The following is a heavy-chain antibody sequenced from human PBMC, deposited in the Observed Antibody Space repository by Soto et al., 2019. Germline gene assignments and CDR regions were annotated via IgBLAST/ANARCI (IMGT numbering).Heavy chain of an antibody. CDR1: GFTFSTSN. Sequence: GGSLRLSCAASGFTFSTSNMNWVRQAPGKGLEWVSFISISGGYKYYADSVKGRFTISRDNANNSPYLEMSSLRAEDTAVYYSAIYSRLVPTHVFFLWGQGSLVTVSS. CDR2: ISISGGYK. CDR3: AIYSRLVPTHVFFL. J-gene: IGHJ4*02. D-gene: IGHD2-15*01. V-gene: IGHV3-21*01.